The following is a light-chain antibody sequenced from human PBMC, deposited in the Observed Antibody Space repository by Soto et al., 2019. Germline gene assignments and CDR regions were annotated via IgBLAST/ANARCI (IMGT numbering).Light chain of an antibody. J-gene: IGKJ1*01. CDR2: GAS. Sequence: EIVMTQSPATLSVSPGERATLSCRASQSVSSSYLAWYQQKPGQAPRLLIYGASSRATGIPDRFSGNGSGTDFTLTISRLEPEDFAVYYCQQYNNWPWTFGQGTKVDIK. V-gene: IGKV3-20*01. CDR1: QSVSSSY. CDR3: QQYNNWPWT.